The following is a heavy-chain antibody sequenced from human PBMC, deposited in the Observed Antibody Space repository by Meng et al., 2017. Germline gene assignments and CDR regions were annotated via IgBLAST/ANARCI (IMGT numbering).Heavy chain of an antibody. CDR2: IIPIFGKA. CDR3: ARRGADTAMVYYYDGMDV. V-gene: IGHV1-69*05. Sequence: SVKVSCKASGGTFSSYAISWVRQAPGQGLEWMGGIIPIFGKANYAQKFQGRVTITTDESTSTAYMELSSLKSEDTAVYYWARRGADTAMVYYYDGMDVWGQGTTVTVSS. J-gene: IGHJ6*02. D-gene: IGHD5-18*01. CDR1: GGTFSSYA.